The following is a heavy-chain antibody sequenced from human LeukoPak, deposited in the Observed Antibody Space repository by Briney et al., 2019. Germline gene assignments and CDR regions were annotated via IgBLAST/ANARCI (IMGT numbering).Heavy chain of an antibody. CDR2: IRYDGNNK. Sequence: GGSLRLSCGASGFTFSNYGMLWVRQAPGKELDWVSFIRYDGNNKLYADSVKGRFTISRDNSKNTLYLHINSLRAEDTAVYYCVKDNPLDYWGQGTLVIASS. V-gene: IGHV3-30*02. J-gene: IGHJ4*02. CDR1: GFTFSNYG. D-gene: IGHD1-14*01. CDR3: VKDNPLDY.